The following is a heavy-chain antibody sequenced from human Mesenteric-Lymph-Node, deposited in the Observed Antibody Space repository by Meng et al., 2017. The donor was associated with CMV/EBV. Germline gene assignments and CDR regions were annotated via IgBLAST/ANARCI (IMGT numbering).Heavy chain of an antibody. Sequence: SETLSLTCAVYGGSFSGYYWSWIRQPPGKGLEWIGEINHSGSTNYNPSLKSRVTISVDTSRNQFSLEVNSVTAADTAVYYCARGPQRNTYHYFDYWGQGALVTVSS. V-gene: IGHV4-34*01. CDR3: ARGPQRNTYHYFDY. CDR2: INHSGST. J-gene: IGHJ4*02. CDR1: GGSFSGYY. D-gene: IGHD6-25*01.